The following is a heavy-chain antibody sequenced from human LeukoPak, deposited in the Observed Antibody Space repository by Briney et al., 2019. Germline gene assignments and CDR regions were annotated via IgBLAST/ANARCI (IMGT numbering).Heavy chain of an antibody. J-gene: IGHJ3*02. Sequence: PGGSLRLSCAASGFTFSSYWMTWVRQAPGKGLEWVSAISGSGGSTYYADSVKGRFTISRDNSKNTLYLQMNSLRAEDTAVYYCAKEINGMDCYDSSGYYPAGGAFDIWGQGTMVTVSS. D-gene: IGHD3-22*01. CDR1: GFTFSSYW. CDR2: ISGSGGST. CDR3: AKEINGMDCYDSSGYYPAGGAFDI. V-gene: IGHV3-23*01.